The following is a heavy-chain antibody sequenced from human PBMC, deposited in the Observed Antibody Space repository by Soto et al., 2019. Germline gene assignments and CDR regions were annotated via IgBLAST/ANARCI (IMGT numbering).Heavy chain of an antibody. D-gene: IGHD6-19*01. CDR3: AITPGWFAGMAV. J-gene: IGHJ6*02. Sequence: ASVKVSCKASGYTIINYDISWVRQATGQGLEWMGWIHLESRKTSFAQKFQGRLTMTGDTSIDTAYMDLTSLTSEDTAVYYCAITPGWFAGMAVWGQGTTVTVSS. V-gene: IGHV1-8*02. CDR2: IHLESRKT. CDR1: GYTIINYD.